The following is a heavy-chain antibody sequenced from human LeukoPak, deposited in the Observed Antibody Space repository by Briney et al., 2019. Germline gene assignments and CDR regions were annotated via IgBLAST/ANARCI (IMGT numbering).Heavy chain of an antibody. CDR1: GGSFSGYY. CDR3: ARRAYSGFDW. CDR2: INHSGST. J-gene: IGHJ4*02. D-gene: IGHD1-26*01. V-gene: IGHV4-34*01. Sequence: PSETLSLTCAVYGGSFSGYYWSWIRQPPGKGLEWIGEINHSGSTNYNPSLKSRVTISADTSKSQFSLKLSSATAADTAVYYCARRAYSGFDWWGQGTLVTVAS.